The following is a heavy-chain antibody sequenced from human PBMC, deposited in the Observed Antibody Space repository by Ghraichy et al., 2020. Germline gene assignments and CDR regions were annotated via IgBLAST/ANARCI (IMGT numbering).Heavy chain of an antibody. CDR3: ARSEPSTDVWFGEPPARELYYYYYGMDV. Sequence: SETLSLTCTVSGGSISSYYWSWIRQPPGKGLEWIGYIYYSGSTNYNPSLKSRVTISVDTSKNQFSLKLSSVTAADTAVYYCARSEPSTDVWFGEPPARELYYYYYGMDVWGQGTTVTVSS. D-gene: IGHD3-10*01. CDR2: IYYSGST. V-gene: IGHV4-59*01. J-gene: IGHJ6*02. CDR1: GGSISSYY.